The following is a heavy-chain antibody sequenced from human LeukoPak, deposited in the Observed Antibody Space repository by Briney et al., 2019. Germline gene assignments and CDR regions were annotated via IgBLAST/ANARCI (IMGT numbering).Heavy chain of an antibody. Sequence: GGSLRLSCAASGFTFGIYWMNWVRQAPGKGLEWVANIKEDGSEKNYVDSVKGRFTISRDNAKNSLYLRMNSLRAEDTAVYYCARGEHSSFDYWGQGTLVTVSS. D-gene: IGHD6-6*01. CDR1: GFTFGIYW. V-gene: IGHV3-7*01. CDR2: IKEDGSEK. CDR3: ARGEHSSFDY. J-gene: IGHJ4*02.